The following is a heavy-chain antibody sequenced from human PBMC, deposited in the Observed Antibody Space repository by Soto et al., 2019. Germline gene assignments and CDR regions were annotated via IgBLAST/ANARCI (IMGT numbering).Heavy chain of an antibody. CDR1: DASIRGYY. D-gene: IGHD1-20*01. CDR3: ARGASNWQYFDS. V-gene: IGHV4-59*01. CDR2: FHYSGIS. J-gene: IGHJ4*02. Sequence: PSETLSLTCTVSDASIRGYYWSWIRRPPGKGLEWSGYFHYSGISHYKSSPNSPVTLSLEPSKNQFSFKLSAVTSSDTAIYHCARGASNWQYFDSWGQGARVTVSS.